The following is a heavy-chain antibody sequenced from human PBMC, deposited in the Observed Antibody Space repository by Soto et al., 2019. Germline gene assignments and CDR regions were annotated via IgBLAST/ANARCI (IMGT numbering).Heavy chain of an antibody. CDR1: GGTFGSYA. Sequence: QVQLVQSGAEVKKPGSSVKVSCKASGGTFGSYAISWVRQAPGQGLEWMRGIIPIPGTANYAEKFQGIVKIAADESTSTAYVELSSLRSEDTAVYYCARSQGSSTSLEIYYYYYYGMDVWGQGTKVTVSS. V-gene: IGHV1-69*01. CDR2: IIPIPGTA. J-gene: IGHJ6*02. CDR3: ARSQGSSTSLEIYYYYYYGMDV. D-gene: IGHD2-2*01.